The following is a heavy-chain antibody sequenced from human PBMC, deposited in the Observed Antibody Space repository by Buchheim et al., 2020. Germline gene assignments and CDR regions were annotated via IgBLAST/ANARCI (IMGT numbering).Heavy chain of an antibody. J-gene: IGHJ4*02. CDR2: ITSGGGTM. D-gene: IGHD3-3*01. CDR3: ARDRSFGVVNNFDY. Sequence: EVRLVESGGDLVQPGGSLRLSCAASGFTFSSYEMNWVRQAPGKGLEWVSYITSGGGTMFYADSVTGRFTISRDKAQNSLYLQMNSLRAEDTAVYYCARDRSFGVVNNFDYWGQGTL. V-gene: IGHV3-48*03. CDR1: GFTFSSYE.